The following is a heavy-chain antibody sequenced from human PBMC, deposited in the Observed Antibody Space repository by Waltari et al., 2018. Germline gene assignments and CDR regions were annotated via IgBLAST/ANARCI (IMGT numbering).Heavy chain of an antibody. CDR1: GFTFSNFG. CDR2: RQYSVKNK. D-gene: IGHD3-10*01. V-gene: IGHV3-30*02. CDR3: AKASDRRGFDY. Sequence: QVQLVESGGGVVQPGGSLKLSCTASGFTFSNFGMHWVRQAPGKGLEWVTVRQYSVKNKYYLDSVKGRFTISRDNSQNTLYLQMDSLRPEDAAMYYCAKASDRRGFDYWGQGTLVTVSS. J-gene: IGHJ4*02.